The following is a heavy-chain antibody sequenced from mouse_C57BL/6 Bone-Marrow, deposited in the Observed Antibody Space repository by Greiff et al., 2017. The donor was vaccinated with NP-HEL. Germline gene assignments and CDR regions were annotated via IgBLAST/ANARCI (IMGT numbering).Heavy chain of an antibody. CDR2: INPNNGGT. V-gene: IGHV1-18*01. Sequence: VQLQQSGPELVKPGASVKIPCKASGYTFTDYNMDWVKQSHGKSLEWIGDINPNNGGTIYNQKFKGKATLTVDKSSSTAYMELRSLTSEDTAVYYCARWGYGNFGFAYWGQGTLVTVSA. D-gene: IGHD2-1*01. CDR1: GYTFTDYN. CDR3: ARWGYGNFGFAY. J-gene: IGHJ3*01.